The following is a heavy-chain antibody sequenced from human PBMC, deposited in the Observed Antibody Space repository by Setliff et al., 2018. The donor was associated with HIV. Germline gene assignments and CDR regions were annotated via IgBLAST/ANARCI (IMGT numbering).Heavy chain of an antibody. CDR1: GGSFTGYY. CDR2: INHRGSA. J-gene: IGHJ5*02. CDR3: ARIWLHKDADIPRFDP. D-gene: IGHD2-15*01. V-gene: IGHV4-34*01. Sequence: LSLTCAVYGGSFTGYYWTWIRQSPGKGLEWIADINHRGSANYHPSLQSRVTMSIDTSKDQFSLKLTSLTAADPAIYYCARIWLHKDADIPRFDPWGQGILVTVSS.